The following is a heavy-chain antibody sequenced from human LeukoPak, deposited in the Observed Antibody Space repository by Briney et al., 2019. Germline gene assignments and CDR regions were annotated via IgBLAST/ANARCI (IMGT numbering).Heavy chain of an antibody. D-gene: IGHD3-9*01. V-gene: IGHV4-61*02. Sequence: PSETLSLTCTVSGGTISSGSYYWSWIRQPAGKGLEWIGRIYTSGSTNYNPSLKSRVTISVDTSKNQFSLKLSSVTAADTAVYYCAMDNYDILTGYYTLDYWGQGTLVTVSS. J-gene: IGHJ4*02. CDR1: GGTISSGSYY. CDR3: AMDNYDILTGYYTLDY. CDR2: IYTSGST.